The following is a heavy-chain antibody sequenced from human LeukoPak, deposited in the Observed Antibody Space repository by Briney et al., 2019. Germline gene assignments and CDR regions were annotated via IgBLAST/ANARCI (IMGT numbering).Heavy chain of an antibody. CDR3: VRQKKSHGNFDY. J-gene: IGHJ4*02. CDR2: VGNAADT. V-gene: IGHV3-13*01. D-gene: IGHD1-26*01. Sequence: GGSLRLSCAASGFTFSDHAMHWVRQAPGKGLEWVSAVGNAADTFYPGSVKGRFTISRENAKNSLYLQMNSLRVEDTAVYYCVRQKKSHGNFDYWGQGTLVTVSS. CDR1: GFTFSDHA.